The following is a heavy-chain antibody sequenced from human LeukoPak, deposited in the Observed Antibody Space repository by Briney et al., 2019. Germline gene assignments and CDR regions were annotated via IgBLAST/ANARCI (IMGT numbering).Heavy chain of an antibody. J-gene: IGHJ5*02. Sequence: PSETLSLTCAVYGGSFSGYYWSWIRQPPGKGLEWIGEINHSGSTNYNPSLKSRVTISVDTSKNQFSLKLSSVTAADTAVYYCASLFLLDCSSTCRPERCDPWGQGTLVTVSS. V-gene: IGHV4-34*01. CDR1: GGSFSGYY. CDR3: ASLFLLDCSSTCRPERCDP. CDR2: INHSGST. D-gene: IGHD2-2*01.